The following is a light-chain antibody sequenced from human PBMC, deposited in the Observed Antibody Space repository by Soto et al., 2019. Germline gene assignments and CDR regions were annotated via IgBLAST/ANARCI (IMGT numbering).Light chain of an antibody. CDR1: SGQNTYT. CDR3: ETLDSNTHVV. J-gene: IGLJ2*01. Sequence: QSVLPQSSSASASLGSSDKLTCTLSSGQNTYTIAWHQRQPGKAPRFLMKVERTGGYNKGSGVPDRFSGSSSGAYRYLTISYLQSGDESDYYGETLDSNTHVVFGVGTKL. CDR2: VERTGGY. V-gene: IGLV4-60*03.